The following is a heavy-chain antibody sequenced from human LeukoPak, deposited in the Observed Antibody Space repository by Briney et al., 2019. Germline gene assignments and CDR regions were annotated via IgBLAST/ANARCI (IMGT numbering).Heavy chain of an antibody. D-gene: IGHD6-13*01. J-gene: IGHJ5*02. CDR2: INPNSGDT. CDR1: GCTFTGYY. CDR3: ARAGSSSWYGNWFDP. V-gene: IGHV1-2*02. Sequence: ASVKVSCKASGCTFTGYYMHWVRQAPGQGLEWMGWINPNSGDTNYAQKFQGRVTMTRDTSISTAYMELSRLRSDDTAVYYCARAGSSSWYGNWFDPWGQGTLVTVSS.